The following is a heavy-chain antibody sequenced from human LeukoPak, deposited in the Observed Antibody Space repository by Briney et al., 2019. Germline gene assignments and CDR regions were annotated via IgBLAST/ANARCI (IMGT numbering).Heavy chain of an antibody. V-gene: IGHV4-61*01. CDR1: GGSVSSGSYY. Sequence: SETLSLTCTVSGGSVSSGSYYWSWIRQPPGKGLEWNGYIYYSGSTDYHPSLKSRVTISVDTSKNQFSLKLSSVTAADTAVYYCASRDNGSGVVPDYWGQGTLVTVSS. CDR2: IYYSGST. D-gene: IGHD3-10*01. CDR3: ASRDNGSGVVPDY. J-gene: IGHJ4*02.